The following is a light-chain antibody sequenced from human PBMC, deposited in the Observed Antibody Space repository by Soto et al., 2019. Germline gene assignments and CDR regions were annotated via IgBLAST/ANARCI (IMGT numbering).Light chain of an antibody. Sequence: VLTQSPGTLSLSPGERATLSCRASQSVSSTYFAWYQQKPGQARRLLLCVTSSRAAGIPARFSGSASGKDFTLTINRREPEDFALYYCQQYGDSGWTFGQGTKVEIK. CDR3: QQYGDSGWT. CDR2: VTS. CDR1: QSVSSTY. V-gene: IGKV3-20*01. J-gene: IGKJ1*01.